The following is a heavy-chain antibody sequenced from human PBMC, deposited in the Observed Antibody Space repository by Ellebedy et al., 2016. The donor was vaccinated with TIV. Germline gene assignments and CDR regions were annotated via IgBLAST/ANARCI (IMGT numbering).Heavy chain of an antibody. CDR2: IFTSDIT. Sequence: GESLKISCAASGFAVNSYYITWARQAPGKGLDWVSVIFTSDITSYADSVRGRFTISRDTYKNTVSLQMNSLRAEDTAVYYCAREGIQLWSLGAFDIWGQGTMVTVSS. CDR3: AREGIQLWSLGAFDI. J-gene: IGHJ3*02. CDR1: GFAVNSYY. V-gene: IGHV3-53*01. D-gene: IGHD5-18*01.